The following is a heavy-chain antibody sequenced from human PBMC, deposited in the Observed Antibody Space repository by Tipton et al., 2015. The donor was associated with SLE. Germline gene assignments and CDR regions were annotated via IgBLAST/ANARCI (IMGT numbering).Heavy chain of an antibody. Sequence: QLVQSGAEVKKPGESLRISCKGSGYRFSSYWISWVRQMPGKGLEWMGRIDPSDSYTNYSPSFQGHVTISADKSIRTAYLQWSSLKASDTAMYYCARDRGAAAGPGGYWGQGTLVTVSS. V-gene: IGHV5-10-1*01. D-gene: IGHD6-13*01. J-gene: IGHJ4*02. CDR3: ARDRGAAAGPGGY. CDR1: GYRFSSYW. CDR2: IDPSDSYT.